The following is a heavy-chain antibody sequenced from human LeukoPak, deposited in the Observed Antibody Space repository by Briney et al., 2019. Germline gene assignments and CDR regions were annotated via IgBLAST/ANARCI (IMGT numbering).Heavy chain of an antibody. J-gene: IGHJ4*02. CDR3: AKDRVDGSGSQFDS. V-gene: IGHV3-21*04. Sequence: GGSLRLSCAASGFTFSSYSMNWVRQAPGKGLEWVSSISSSSSYIYYADSVKGRFTISKDNAMDTLFLQMNSLSADDTAVYYCAKDRVDGSGSQFDSWGQGSLVTVSS. CDR1: GFTFSSYS. D-gene: IGHD3-10*01. CDR2: ISSSSSYI.